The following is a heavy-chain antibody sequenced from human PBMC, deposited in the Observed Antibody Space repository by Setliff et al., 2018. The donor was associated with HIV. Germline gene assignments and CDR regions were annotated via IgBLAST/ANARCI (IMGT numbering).Heavy chain of an antibody. D-gene: IGHD5-12*01. V-gene: IGHV4-39*01. J-gene: IGHJ4*02. CDR2: IYHSGNT. Sequence: PSETLSLTCTVSGGSINSTSYYWGWIRQPPGNGLEWIGSIYHSGNTFYNPSLKSRLIISVDTSKNHFSLKLSSVTAADTALYYCARQFGGYDEIDYWGQGTLVTVSS. CDR3: ARQFGGYDEIDY. CDR1: GGSINSTSYY.